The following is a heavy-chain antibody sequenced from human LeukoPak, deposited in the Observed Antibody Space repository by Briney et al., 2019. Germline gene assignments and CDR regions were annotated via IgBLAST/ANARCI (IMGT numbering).Heavy chain of an antibody. CDR3: ARVVLDWFVELHYYSGMDV. D-gene: IGHD3-3*01. CDR2: INHSGST. J-gene: IGHJ6*02. Sequence: SETLSLTCAVYGGSFSGYYWSWIRQPPGKGLEWIGEINHSGSTNYNPSLKSRVTISVDTSTHQFSLNLSSLPASDTAVYYCARVVLDWFVELHYYSGMDVWGQGTTVTVSS. V-gene: IGHV4-34*01. CDR1: GGSFSGYY.